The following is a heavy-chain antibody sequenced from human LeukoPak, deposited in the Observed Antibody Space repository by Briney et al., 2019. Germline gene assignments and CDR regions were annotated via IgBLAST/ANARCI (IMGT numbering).Heavy chain of an antibody. V-gene: IGHV4-4*08. CDR3: ARDGSYDYNWFDP. Sequence: SETLSLTCTVSGGSINSYYWSWVRQAPGKGLEWIGYIYSSGSTNYNPSLKSRVTISADTSENQFSLNLNSVTAADTAVYYCARDGSYDYNWFDPWGQGTLVTVSS. CDR1: GGSINSYY. D-gene: IGHD4/OR15-4a*01. J-gene: IGHJ5*02. CDR2: IYSSGST.